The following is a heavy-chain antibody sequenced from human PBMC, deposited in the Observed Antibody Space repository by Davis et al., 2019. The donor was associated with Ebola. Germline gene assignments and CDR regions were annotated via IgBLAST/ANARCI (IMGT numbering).Heavy chain of an antibody. V-gene: IGHV4-31*02. J-gene: IGHJ4*02. Sequence: MPSETLSLTCAVYGGSFSGYYWSWIRQHPGKGLEWIGYIYYSGSTYYNPSLKSRVTISVDTSKNQFSLKLSSVTAADTAVYYCAREVPYSRFDYWGQGTLVTVSS. D-gene: IGHD5-18*01. CDR2: IYYSGST. CDR1: GGSFSGYY. CDR3: AREVPYSRFDY.